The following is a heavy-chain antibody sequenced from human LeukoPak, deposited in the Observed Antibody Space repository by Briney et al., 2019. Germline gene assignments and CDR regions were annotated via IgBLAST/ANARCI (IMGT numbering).Heavy chain of an antibody. D-gene: IGHD5-24*01. J-gene: IGHJ4*02. Sequence: GESLKISCEGSGYFFNSYWIAWVRQMPGKGLEWMGIIYPSDLDIRYSPSFQGQVTMSVDKSNSIAYLQWNSLKASDTGMYFCARGDPTGANYHTLDYWGQGTLVTVPS. CDR3: ARGDPTGANYHTLDY. V-gene: IGHV5-51*01. CDR2: IYPSDLDI. CDR1: GYFFNSYW.